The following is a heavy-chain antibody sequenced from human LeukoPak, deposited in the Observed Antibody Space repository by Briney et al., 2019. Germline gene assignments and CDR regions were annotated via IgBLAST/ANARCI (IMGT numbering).Heavy chain of an antibody. CDR3: AIPCGSVGPHFDL. D-gene: IGHD5-12*01. V-gene: IGHV4-59*08. CDR1: GGSIGRYY. Sequence: SETLSLTCGVSGGSIGRYYWSWIRQPPGKGLEWIGYMSHSGSTNSNPSLKSRLNMSVDRSKNLFSLKLTSVTAADTAVYYCAIPCGSVGPHFDLWGRGTLVTVSS. CDR2: MSHSGST. J-gene: IGHJ4*02.